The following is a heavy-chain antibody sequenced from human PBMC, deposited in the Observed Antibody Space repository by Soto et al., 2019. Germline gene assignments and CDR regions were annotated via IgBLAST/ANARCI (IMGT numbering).Heavy chain of an antibody. CDR3: ARNPTVTTRLYYYYYGMDV. Sequence: KPSETLSLTCAVYGGSFSGYYWNWIRQPPGKGLEWIGEINHSGSTNYNPSLKSRVTISVDTSKNQFSLKLSSVTAADTAVYYCARNPTVTTRLYYYYYGMDVWGQGTTVTVSS. D-gene: IGHD4-17*01. CDR1: GGSFSGYY. V-gene: IGHV4-34*01. CDR2: INHSGST. J-gene: IGHJ6*02.